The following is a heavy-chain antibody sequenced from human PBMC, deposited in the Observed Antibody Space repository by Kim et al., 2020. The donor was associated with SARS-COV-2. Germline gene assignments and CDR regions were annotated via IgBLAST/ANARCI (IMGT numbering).Heavy chain of an antibody. V-gene: IGHV1-69*04. Sequence: SVKVSCKASGGTFSSYAISWVRQAPGQGLEWMGRIIPILGIANYAQKFQGRVTITADKSTSTAYMELSSLRSEDTAVYYCAQSGGNCSSTSCYLYYYYGMDVWGQGTTVTVSS. J-gene: IGHJ6*02. CDR3: AQSGGNCSSTSCYLYYYYGMDV. CDR2: IIPILGIA. D-gene: IGHD2-2*01. CDR1: GGTFSSYA.